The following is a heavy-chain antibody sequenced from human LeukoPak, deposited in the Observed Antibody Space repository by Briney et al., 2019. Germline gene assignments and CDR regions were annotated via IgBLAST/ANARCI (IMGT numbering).Heavy chain of an antibody. CDR3: ARGGKIALAGTRSPQYFQH. J-gene: IGHJ1*01. D-gene: IGHD6-19*01. Sequence: GGSLRLSCAASGFTFSSYGMHWVRQAPGKGLEWVAFIRYDGSNKYYADSVKGRFTISRDNSKNTLYLQMNSLRPEDTAVYYCARGGKIALAGTRSPQYFQHWGQGTLVTVSS. CDR2: IRYDGSNK. CDR1: GFTFSSYG. V-gene: IGHV3-30*02.